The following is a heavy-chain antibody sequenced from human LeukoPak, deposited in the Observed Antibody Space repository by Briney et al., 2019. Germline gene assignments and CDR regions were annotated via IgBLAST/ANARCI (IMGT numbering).Heavy chain of an antibody. J-gene: IGHJ3*02. V-gene: IGHV4-38-2*01. CDR2: IYHSGST. D-gene: IGHD3-16*01. Sequence: SETLSLTCAVSGYSISSGYYWGWIRQPPGKGLEWIGSIYHSGSTYYNPSLKSRVTISVDTSKNQFSLKLSSVTAADTAVYYCASWGTVAGWKDAFDIWGQGTKVTVSS. CDR1: GYSISSGYY. CDR3: ASWGTVAGWKDAFDI.